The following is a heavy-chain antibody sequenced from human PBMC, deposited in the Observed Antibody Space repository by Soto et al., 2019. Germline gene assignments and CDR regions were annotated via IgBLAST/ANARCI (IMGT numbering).Heavy chain of an antibody. D-gene: IGHD1-26*01. CDR1: GFTFSSYG. Sequence: GGSLRLSCAASGFTFSSYGMHWVRQAPGKGLEWVAVISYDGSNKYYADSVKGRFTISRDNSKNTLYLQMNSLRAEDTAVYYCAKDLSWPPIYYSEPMFWGQGTLVTVSS. V-gene: IGHV3-30*18. CDR2: ISYDGSNK. CDR3: AKDLSWPPIYYSEPMF. J-gene: IGHJ1*01.